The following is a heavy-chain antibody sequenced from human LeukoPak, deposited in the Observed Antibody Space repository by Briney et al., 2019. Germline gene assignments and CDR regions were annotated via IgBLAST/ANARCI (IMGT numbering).Heavy chain of an antibody. Sequence: GGSLRLSCAASGFTFSVAAMTWVRQAPGKGLEWVSLIGASGESTYYADSVKGRFTISRDNSKNTLYLQMNSLRAEDTAVYYCAKEQQLVRGGYDYWGQGTLVTVSS. D-gene: IGHD6-13*01. CDR2: IGASGEST. CDR3: AKEQQLVRGGYDY. V-gene: IGHV3-23*01. J-gene: IGHJ4*02. CDR1: GFTFSVAA.